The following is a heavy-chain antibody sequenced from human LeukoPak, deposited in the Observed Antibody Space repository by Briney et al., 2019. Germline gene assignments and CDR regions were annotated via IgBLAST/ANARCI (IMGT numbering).Heavy chain of an antibody. CDR3: AREGLYSSSSDFDY. CDR2: FNPKTGDT. CDR1: GYTFTGYY. D-gene: IGHD6-13*01. J-gene: IGHJ4*02. Sequence: GASVKVSCKASGYTFTGYYVRWVRQAPGQGLEWMGYFNPKTGDTKYAQKLQGRVTMTRDTSIRTAYMELSGLRSDDTAVYYCAREGLYSSSSDFDYWGQGTLVTVSS. V-gene: IGHV1-2*02.